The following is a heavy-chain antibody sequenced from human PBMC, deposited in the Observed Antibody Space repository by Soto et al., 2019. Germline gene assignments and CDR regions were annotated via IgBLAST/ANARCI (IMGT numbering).Heavy chain of an antibody. Sequence: PSETLSLTCTVSGGSISSYYWSWILQPPWKGLEWIGYIYYSGSTNYNPSLKSRVTISVDTSKNQFSLKLSSVTAADTAVYYCARGMTTVTTLDYWGQGTLVTVSS. V-gene: IGHV4-59*01. CDR1: GGSISSYY. CDR3: ARGMTTVTTLDY. D-gene: IGHD4-17*01. CDR2: IYYSGST. J-gene: IGHJ4*02.